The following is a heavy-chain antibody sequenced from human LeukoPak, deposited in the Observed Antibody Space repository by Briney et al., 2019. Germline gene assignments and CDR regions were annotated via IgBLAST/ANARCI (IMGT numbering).Heavy chain of an antibody. J-gene: IGHJ5*02. CDR1: GGSISSYY. CDR2: MYYSRST. D-gene: IGHD2-15*01. CDR3: ARHPIVVGSKWWFDP. V-gene: IGHV4-59*01. Sequence: SETLSLTCTVSGGSISSYYWSWIRQPPGKGLEWIGCMYYSRSTNYNPSLKSRVTISVDTSKNQFSLKLSSVTAADTAVYYCARHPIVVGSKWWFDPWGQGTLVTVSS.